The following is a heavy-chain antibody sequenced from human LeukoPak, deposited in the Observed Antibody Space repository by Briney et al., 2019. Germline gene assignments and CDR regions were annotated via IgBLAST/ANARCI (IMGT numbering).Heavy chain of an antibody. V-gene: IGHV1-2*02. CDR2: IHPNGRDT. D-gene: IGHD2-8*01. CDR3: SGRNAPGPF. Sequence: ASVKVSCKASGYSFSDHHIHWVRQAPGQGLEWMGWIHPNGRDTKYAQKFQGRMTMTSDTSITTAYMELNRVTSDDTAIYYCSGRNAPGPFWGQGTVVT. CDR1: GYSFSDHH. J-gene: IGHJ4*02.